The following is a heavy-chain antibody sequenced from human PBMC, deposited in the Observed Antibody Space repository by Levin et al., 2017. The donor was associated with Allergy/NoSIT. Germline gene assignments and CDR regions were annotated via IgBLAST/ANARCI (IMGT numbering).Heavy chain of an antibody. CDR3: GRGADGDPYDL. CDR2: ISAYTGNT. D-gene: IGHD4-17*01. Sequence: ASVKVSCKASGYTFISYGITWVRQAPGQGLEWMGWISAYTGNTNYAQKFQGRVTMTTDTSTDIAYMELRSLRSDDTAVYYCGRGADGDPYDLWGQGTLVIVSS. J-gene: IGHJ4*02. CDR1: GYTFISYG. V-gene: IGHV1-18*01.